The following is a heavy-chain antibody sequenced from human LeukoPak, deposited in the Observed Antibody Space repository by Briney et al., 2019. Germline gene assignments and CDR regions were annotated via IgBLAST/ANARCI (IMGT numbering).Heavy chain of an antibody. CDR3: ARSVEGYCSGGSCYSYYYYMEV. Sequence: PSETLSLTCTVSGGSISSYYWSWIRQPPGKGLEWIGYIYYSGSTNYNPSLKSRVTISVDTSKNQFSLKLSSVTAADTAVYYCARSVEGYCSGGSCYSYYYYMEVWGKGTTVTISS. CDR1: GGSISSYY. V-gene: IGHV4-59*01. J-gene: IGHJ6*03. D-gene: IGHD2-15*01. CDR2: IYYSGST.